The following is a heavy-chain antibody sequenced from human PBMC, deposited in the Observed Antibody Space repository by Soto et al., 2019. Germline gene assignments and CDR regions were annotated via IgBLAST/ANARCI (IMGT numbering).Heavy chain of an antibody. CDR2: IIPIFGTA. D-gene: IGHD2-2*01. J-gene: IGHJ6*02. CDR3: ARGVVPASIDYYYYGMDV. Sequence: QVQLVQSGAEVKKPGSSVKVSCKASGGTFSSYAISWVRQAPGQGLEWMGGIIPIFGTANYAQKFQGRVTITADESTSTDYMELSSLRSEDTAVYYCARGVVPASIDYYYYGMDVWGQGTTVTVSS. V-gene: IGHV1-69*01. CDR1: GGTFSSYA.